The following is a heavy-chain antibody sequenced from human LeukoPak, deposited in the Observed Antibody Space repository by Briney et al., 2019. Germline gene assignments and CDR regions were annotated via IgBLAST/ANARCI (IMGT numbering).Heavy chain of an antibody. J-gene: IGHJ4*02. D-gene: IGHD3-3*01. CDR2: MNPNSGNT. CDR1: GYTFTSYD. CDR3: ARGCYYDFWSGYYDDY. Sequence: ASVKVSCKASGYTFTSYDINWVRQATGQGLEWMGWMNPNSGNTGYAQKFQGRVTITRNTSISTAYMELSSLRSEDTAAYYCARGCYYDFWSGYYDDYWGQGTLVTVSS. V-gene: IGHV1-8*03.